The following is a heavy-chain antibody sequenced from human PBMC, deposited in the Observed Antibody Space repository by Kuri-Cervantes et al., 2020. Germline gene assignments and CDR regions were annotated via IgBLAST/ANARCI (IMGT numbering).Heavy chain of an antibody. CDR3: ARLNSNSEDY. CDR2: ISYSGDT. D-gene: IGHD4-11*01. J-gene: IGHJ4*02. V-gene: IGHV4-61*01. Sequence: GSLRLSCTVSGGSVRSNNYYWDWIRQPPGKGLEWIGEISYSGDTKYNPSLDSRVTISADTSKNQFSLKLTFVTAADTAMYYCARLNSNSEDYWGQGTLVTVSS. CDR1: GGSVRSNNYY.